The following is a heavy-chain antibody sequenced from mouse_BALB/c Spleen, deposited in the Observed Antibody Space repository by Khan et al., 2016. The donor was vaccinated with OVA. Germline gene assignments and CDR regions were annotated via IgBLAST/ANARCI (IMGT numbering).Heavy chain of an antibody. CDR2: ISYSGST. J-gene: IGHJ2*01. D-gene: IGHD1-2*01. Sequence: VQLKESGPGLVKPSQSLSLTCTVTGYSITSGYGWNWIRQFPGNKLEWMGYISYSGSTNYNPSLKSRISITRDTSKNQFFLQLNSVTTEDTATYYCTRTARITYWGQGTTLTVSS. CDR3: TRTARITY. CDR1: GYSITSGYG. V-gene: IGHV3-2*02.